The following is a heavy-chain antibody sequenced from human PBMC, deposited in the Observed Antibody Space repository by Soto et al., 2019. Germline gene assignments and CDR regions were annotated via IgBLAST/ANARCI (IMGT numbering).Heavy chain of an antibody. Sequence: ASVKVSCKASGYTFTGYYMHWVRQAPGQGLEWMGWINPNSGGTNYAQEFQGWVTMTRDTSISTVYMELSSLRSEDTAVYYCAAWKSLVNDNFWSGPFDYWGQGTLVTVSS. CDR3: AAWKSLVNDNFWSGPFDY. CDR2: INPNSGGT. V-gene: IGHV1-2*04. D-gene: IGHD3-3*01. J-gene: IGHJ4*02. CDR1: GYTFTGYY.